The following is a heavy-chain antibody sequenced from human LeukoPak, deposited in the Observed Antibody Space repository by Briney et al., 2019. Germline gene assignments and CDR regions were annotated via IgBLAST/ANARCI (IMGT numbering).Heavy chain of an antibody. CDR2: ISSSSSYI. D-gene: IGHD5-18*01. CDR3: AREASGGAMGWNNDAFDI. V-gene: IGHV3-21*01. J-gene: IGHJ3*02. CDR1: GFTFSSYS. Sequence: PGGSLRLSCAASGFTFSSYSTNWVRQAPGKRLEWVSSISSSSSYIYYADSVKGRFTISRDNAKNSLYLQMNSLRAEDTAVYYCAREASGGAMGWNNDAFDIWGQGTMVTVSS.